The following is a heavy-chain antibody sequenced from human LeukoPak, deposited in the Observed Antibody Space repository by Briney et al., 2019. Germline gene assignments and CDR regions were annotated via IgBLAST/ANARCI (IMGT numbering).Heavy chain of an antibody. CDR3: VRLTEDDGFDI. V-gene: IGHV3-48*03. D-gene: IGHD2-8*02. J-gene: IGHJ3*02. Sequence: PGGSLRLSCADPGLTFSGYEMKRVRQAPGKGLEWVSYISSSGSTIYYADSVKGRFTISRDNAKNSLYLQMKSLRAEDTAVYYCVRLTEDDGFDIWGQGTMVTVSS. CDR1: GLTFSGYE. CDR2: ISSSGSTI.